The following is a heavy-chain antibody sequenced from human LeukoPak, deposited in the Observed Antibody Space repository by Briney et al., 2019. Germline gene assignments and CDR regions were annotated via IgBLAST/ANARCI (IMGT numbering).Heavy chain of an antibody. CDR1: GYSINNGFY. CDR2: IYHSGTT. V-gene: IGHV4-38-2*02. CDR3: ASADPVLLWFGDHKWYFDL. J-gene: IGHJ2*01. D-gene: IGHD3-10*01. Sequence: SETLSLTCTVSGYSINNGFYWAWIRQPPRKGLEWIGSIYHSGTTYYSPSLKSRVTISVDKSKTQFSLKLSSVTAADTAVYYCASADPVLLWFGDHKWYFDLWGRGTLVTVSS.